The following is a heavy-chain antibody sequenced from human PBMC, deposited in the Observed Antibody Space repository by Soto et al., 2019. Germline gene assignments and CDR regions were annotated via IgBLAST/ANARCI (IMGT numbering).Heavy chain of an antibody. J-gene: IGHJ4*02. CDR3: ARDLWRRAVAGTKRGMGY. CDR2: IWYDGSNT. V-gene: IGHV3-33*01. Sequence: QVQLVESGGGVVQPGRSLRLSCAASGFSFSSYGMHWVRQAPGKGLEWVAFIWYDGSNTYYADSVKGRFTISRDNSKNPLYLQMNSLGAEDTAVYYCARDLWRRAVAGTKRGMGYWGQGTVVTVSS. D-gene: IGHD6-19*01. CDR1: GFSFSSYG.